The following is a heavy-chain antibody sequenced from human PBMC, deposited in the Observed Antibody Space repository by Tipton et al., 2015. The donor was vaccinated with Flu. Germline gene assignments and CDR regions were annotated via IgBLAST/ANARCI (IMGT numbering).Heavy chain of an antibody. CDR2: ISGGGGGT. Sequence: SLRLSCAASGFTFSIYAMSWVRQAPGKRLEWISAISGGGGGTYYADSVKGRFTISRDNSKNTLYLRMNSLRAEDTVIYYCAKVIPEKVAGLDYWGQGTLVTVSS. D-gene: IGHD6-19*01. V-gene: IGHV3-23*01. J-gene: IGHJ4*02. CDR3: AKVIPEKVAGLDY. CDR1: GFTFSIYA.